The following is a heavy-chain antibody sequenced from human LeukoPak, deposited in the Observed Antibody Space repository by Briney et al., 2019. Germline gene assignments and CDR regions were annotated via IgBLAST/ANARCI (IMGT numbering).Heavy chain of an antibody. Sequence: ASVKVSCKASGGTFSSYAISWVRQAPGQGLEWMGRIIPILGIANYAQKFQGRVTITADKSTSTAYMELSSLRSEDTAVYYCARELVSAAPLDYWGQGTLVTVSS. CDR3: ARELVSAAPLDY. D-gene: IGHD2-2*01. V-gene: IGHV1-69*04. CDR1: GGTFSSYA. CDR2: IIPILGIA. J-gene: IGHJ4*02.